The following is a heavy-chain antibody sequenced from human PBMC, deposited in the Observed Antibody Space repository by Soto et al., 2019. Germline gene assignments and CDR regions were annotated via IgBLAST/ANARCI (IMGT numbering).Heavy chain of an antibody. J-gene: IGHJ4*02. CDR1: GGSVSSGYS. CDR3: ASHDFSYPYFAY. D-gene: IGHD4-4*01. CDR2: IYHNGST. Sequence: QLQLQESGSGLVKPSQTLSLTCAVSGGSVSSGYSWSWIRQPPGGGLEWITYIYHNGSTSYNPSLKSRVTMSLDRSNNQFSLKLRSVTVADTAVYYCASHDFSYPYFAYWGQGTLVTVSS. V-gene: IGHV4-30-2*01.